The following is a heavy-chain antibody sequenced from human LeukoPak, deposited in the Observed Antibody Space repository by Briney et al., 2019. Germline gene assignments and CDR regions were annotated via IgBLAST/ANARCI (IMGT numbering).Heavy chain of an antibody. CDR1: GVSITSYY. D-gene: IGHD1-26*01. Sequence: SETLSLTCTVSGVSITSYYWTWIRQPAGKGLEWIGRIYTSGSTNSETTNYNPSLKSRVTMSVDTSKSQFSLKLSSVTAADTAVYYCSRESGAFSPFGYWGQGTLVTVSS. CDR3: SRESGAFSPFGY. V-gene: IGHV4-4*07. CDR2: IYTSGSTNSETT. J-gene: IGHJ4*02.